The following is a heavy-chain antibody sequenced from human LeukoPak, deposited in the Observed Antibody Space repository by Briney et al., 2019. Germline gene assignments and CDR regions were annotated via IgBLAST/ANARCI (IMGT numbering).Heavy chain of an antibody. V-gene: IGHV1-2*02. CDR1: GYTFNGYY. CDR2: INPNSGRT. CDR3: ARVGGYDLLDY. D-gene: IGHD5-12*01. Sequence: ASVKVSCKTSGYTFNGYYMHWVRQAPGQGLEWMGWINPNSGRTNYAQKLQGRVTMTTDTSTSTAYMELRSLRSDDTAVYYCARVGGYDLLDYWGQGTLVTVSS. J-gene: IGHJ4*02.